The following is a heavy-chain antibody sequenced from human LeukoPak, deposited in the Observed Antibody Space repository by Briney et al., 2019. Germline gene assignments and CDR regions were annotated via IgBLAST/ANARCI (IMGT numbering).Heavy chain of an antibody. V-gene: IGHV3-23*01. Sequence: GGSLRLSCAASGFTFSTYAMTWVRQAPGKGLECVSAISASGGNTFYADSVKGRFTISRDNSKNTLYLQMNSLRADDTAVYYCAKYSGTWYEDYWGQGTLVTVSP. CDR1: GFTFSTYA. CDR3: AKYSGTWYEDY. D-gene: IGHD6-13*01. J-gene: IGHJ4*02. CDR2: ISASGGNT.